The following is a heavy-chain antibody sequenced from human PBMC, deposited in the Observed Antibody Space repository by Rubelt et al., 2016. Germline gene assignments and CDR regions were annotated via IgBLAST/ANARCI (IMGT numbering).Heavy chain of an antibody. D-gene: IGHD5-18*01. J-gene: IGHJ4*02. Sequence: EVQLVESGGGLVKPGGSLRLSCAASGFTFSSYSMNWVRQAPGKGLEWVSSISSSSSYIYYADSVKGRFTISRDNAKNALYLQMNSLRAEDTAVYYCARDHDSYGYSGGIEHLDYWGQGTLVTVSS. CDR3: ARDHDSYGYSGGIEHLDY. CDR2: ISSSSSYI. CDR1: GFTFSSYS. V-gene: IGHV3-21*01.